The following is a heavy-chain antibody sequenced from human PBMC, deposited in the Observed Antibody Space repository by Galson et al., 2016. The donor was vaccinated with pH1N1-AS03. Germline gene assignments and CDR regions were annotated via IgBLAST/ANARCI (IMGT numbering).Heavy chain of an antibody. CDR2: IKQDGSEK. V-gene: IGHV3-7*01. Sequence: SLRLSCAASGFTFSRYWMSWVRQAPGKGLEWVANIKQDGSEKDYVDSVKGRFTISRDNAKNSLYLQMNSLRAEDTAVYYCARDRGERYCSSTSCGHYFDSGGQGTLVTVSS. J-gene: IGHJ4*02. CDR1: GFTFSRYW. D-gene: IGHD2-2*01. CDR3: ARDRGERYCSSTSCGHYFDS.